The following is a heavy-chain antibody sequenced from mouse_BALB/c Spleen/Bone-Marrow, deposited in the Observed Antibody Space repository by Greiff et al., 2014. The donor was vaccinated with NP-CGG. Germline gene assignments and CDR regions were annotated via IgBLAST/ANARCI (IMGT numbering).Heavy chain of an antibody. Sequence: DVMLVESGGGLVQPGGSLRLSCTTSGFTFTDYYMSWVRQPPGKALEWLGFIRNKANGYTTEYSASVKGQFTISRGSSQSILYLQMNTLRAEDSATYYCARTTGTPYLDYWGQGTTLTVSS. J-gene: IGHJ2*01. D-gene: IGHD4-1*02. CDR3: ARTTGTPYLDY. V-gene: IGHV7-3*02. CDR1: GFTFTDYY. CDR2: IRNKANGYTT.